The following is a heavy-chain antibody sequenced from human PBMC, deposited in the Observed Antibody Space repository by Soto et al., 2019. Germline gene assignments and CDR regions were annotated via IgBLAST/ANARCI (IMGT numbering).Heavy chain of an antibody. CDR1: GYTFTGYY. D-gene: IGHD1-1*01. V-gene: IGHV1-2*02. CDR3: ARGTLRWYYGMDV. Sequence: QVQLMQSGAEVKKPGASVRVSCKASGYTFTGYYMHWVRQAPGQGLEWMGWINPNSGGTNYAQKFQCRVTMTRDTSISTAYMALSRLRSDDTAVYYCARGTLRWYYGMDVWGQGTTVTVSS. CDR2: INPNSGGT. J-gene: IGHJ6*02.